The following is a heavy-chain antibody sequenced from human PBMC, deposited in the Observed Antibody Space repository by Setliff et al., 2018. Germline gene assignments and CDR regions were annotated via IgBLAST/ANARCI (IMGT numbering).Heavy chain of an antibody. J-gene: IGHJ4*02. CDR3: ARGGTYRYFDY. Sequence: SETLSLTCTVSGDSISAASIMAWIRQPPGKGLEFIGYVYYSGTAKYDPSLKSRVTMSVDTSKTQFSRKLTSMTTADTAGYYCARGGTYRYFDYWGQGTLVTVSS. CDR2: VYYSGTA. CDR1: GDSISAAS. V-gene: IGHV4-59*01.